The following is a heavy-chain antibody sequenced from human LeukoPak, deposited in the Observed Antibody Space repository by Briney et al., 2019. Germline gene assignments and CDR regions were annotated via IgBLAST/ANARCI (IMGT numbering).Heavy chain of an antibody. V-gene: IGHV3-23*01. CDR3: AKQFVDV. J-gene: IGHJ5*02. D-gene: IGHD5-24*01. Sequence: GGSLRLSCAASGFTFTNFALNWVRQAPGKGLEWVSSISESGDDTAYADSVKGRFTISRDNSRNTLYLQMISLRAEDTAVYYCAKQFVDVWGQGTLVTVSS. CDR2: ISESGDDT. CDR1: GFTFTNFA.